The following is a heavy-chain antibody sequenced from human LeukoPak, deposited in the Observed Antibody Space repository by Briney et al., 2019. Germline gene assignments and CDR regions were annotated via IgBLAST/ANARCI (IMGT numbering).Heavy chain of an antibody. CDR1: GGSFNDYY. CDR3: ARRGSWSYYYAMDV. Sequence: SETLSLTCDVSGGSFNDYYWSWIRQPPGKGLEWIGEIRHSGSTNYNPSLKSRVTMSVDTSKNQFSLKLSSVTAADTAVYYCARRGSWSYYYAMDVWGQGTTVAVSS. D-gene: IGHD6-13*01. V-gene: IGHV4-34*01. CDR2: IRHSGST. J-gene: IGHJ6*02.